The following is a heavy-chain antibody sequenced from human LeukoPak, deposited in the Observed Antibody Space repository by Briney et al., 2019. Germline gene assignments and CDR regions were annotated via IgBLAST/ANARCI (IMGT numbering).Heavy chain of an antibody. Sequence: SETLSLTCTVSGGSISSYYWSWIRQPPGKGLEWIGYIYTSGSTNYNPSLKSRVTISVDTSKNQFSLKLSSVTAADTAVYYCARAPPYYDILTGYLFQYYFDYWGQGTLVTVSS. J-gene: IGHJ4*02. CDR1: GGSISSYY. V-gene: IGHV4-4*09. CDR3: ARAPPYYDILTGYLFQYYFDY. D-gene: IGHD3-9*01. CDR2: IYTSGST.